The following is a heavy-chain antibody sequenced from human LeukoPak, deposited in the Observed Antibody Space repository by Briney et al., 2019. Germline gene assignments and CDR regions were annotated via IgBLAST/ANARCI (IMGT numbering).Heavy chain of an antibody. CDR3: ARQRAYSYGPGHIDY. CDR2: IYYSGST. D-gene: IGHD5-18*01. V-gene: IGHV4-39*01. J-gene: IGHJ4*02. Sequence: SETLSLTCTVSGGSISSSSYYWGWIRQPPGKGLEWIGSIYYSGSTYYNPSLKSRVTISVDTSKNQFSLKLSSVTAADTAVYYCARQRAYSYGPGHIDYWGQGTLVTVSS. CDR1: GGSISSSSYY.